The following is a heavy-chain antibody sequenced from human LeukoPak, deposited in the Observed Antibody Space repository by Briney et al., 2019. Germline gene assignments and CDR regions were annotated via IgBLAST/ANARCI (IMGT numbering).Heavy chain of an antibody. V-gene: IGHV3-66*01. Sequence: PGGSLRLSCAASGFLVSRYYMSWVRQAPGKGLEWISVIYSGGSTYYADFVKGRFTISRDNSKNTLYLQMNSLRDEDTAVYYCARDLAYSSGWYDEVDYFDYWGQGTLVTVSS. CDR1: GFLVSRYY. CDR2: IYSGGST. J-gene: IGHJ4*02. CDR3: ARDLAYSSGWYDEVDYFDY. D-gene: IGHD6-19*01.